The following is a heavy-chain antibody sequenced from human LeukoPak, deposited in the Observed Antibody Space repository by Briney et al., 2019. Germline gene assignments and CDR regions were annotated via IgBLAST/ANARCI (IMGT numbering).Heavy chain of an antibody. D-gene: IGHD2/OR15-2a*01. J-gene: IGHJ3*02. CDR1: GLTLSSSY. Sequence: GGSLRLPCAASGLTLSSSYMSWVRQSPGKGLEWVSIIYNDSSTYYADSMKGRFTISRDNSKNSLYLQVNSLRAEDTAMYYCARNILFAFDIWGQGTMVTVSS. CDR2: IYNDSST. CDR3: ARNILFAFDI. V-gene: IGHV3-53*01.